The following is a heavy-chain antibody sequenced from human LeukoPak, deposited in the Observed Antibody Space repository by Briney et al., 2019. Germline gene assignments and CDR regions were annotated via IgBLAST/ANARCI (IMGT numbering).Heavy chain of an antibody. CDR2: ISSSGSTI. J-gene: IGHJ3*02. CDR3: ARVLTMIVVVSGDAFDI. D-gene: IGHD3-22*01. V-gene: IGHV3-48*04. Sequence: PGGSLRLSCAASGFTFSTYSMNWVRQAPGRGRGWVSYISSSGSTIYYADSVKGRFTISRDNAKNSLYLQMNSLRAEDTAVYYCARVLTMIVVVSGDAFDIWGQGTMVTVSS. CDR1: GFTFSTYS.